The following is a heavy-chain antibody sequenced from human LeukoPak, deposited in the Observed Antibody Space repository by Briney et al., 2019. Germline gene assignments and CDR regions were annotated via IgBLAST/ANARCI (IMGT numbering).Heavy chain of an antibody. J-gene: IGHJ4*02. D-gene: IGHD2-15*01. CDR2: IIPILNIA. Sequence: SVRVSCKASGGTFSSYAISWVRLAPGQGHEWMGRIIPILNIANYAQTFQGRVTIVADESTSTAYMELSSLRSEDTAVYYCARDNPPFCNGGTCYSYWGQGTLVTVSS. CDR1: GGTFSSYA. V-gene: IGHV1-69*04. CDR3: ARDNPPFCNGGTCYSY.